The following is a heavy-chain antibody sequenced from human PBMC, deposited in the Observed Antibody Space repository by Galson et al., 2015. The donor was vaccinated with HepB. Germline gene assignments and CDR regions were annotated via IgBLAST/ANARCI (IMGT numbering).Heavy chain of an antibody. V-gene: IGHV1-18*04. J-gene: IGHJ4*02. CDR3: ARDRVDRFDY. CDR2: ISAYGGNT. Sequence: SVKVSCKASGYTFTSNGISWVRQTPRQGLEWLGRISAYGGNTKYAQKYQGRITLTRDTSTSTAYVELRSLRSDDTAVYYCARDRVDRFDYWGQGTLVTVSS. CDR1: GYTFTSNG.